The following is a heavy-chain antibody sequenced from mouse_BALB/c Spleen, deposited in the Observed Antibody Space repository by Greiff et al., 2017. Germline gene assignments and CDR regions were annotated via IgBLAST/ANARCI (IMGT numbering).Heavy chain of an antibody. CDR2: ISSGSSTI. D-gene: IGHD2-3*01. Sequence: EVQGVESGGGLVQPGGSRKLSCAASGFTFSSFGMHWVRQAPEKGLEWVAYISSGSSTIYYADTVKGRFTISRDNPKNTLFLQMTSLRSEDTAMYYCARYGGYPYAMDYWGQGTSVTVSS. CDR1: GFTFSSFG. CDR3: ARYGGYPYAMDY. V-gene: IGHV5-17*02. J-gene: IGHJ4*01.